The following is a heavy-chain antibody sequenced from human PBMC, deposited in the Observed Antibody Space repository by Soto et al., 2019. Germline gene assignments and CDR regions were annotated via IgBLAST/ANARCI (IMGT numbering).Heavy chain of an antibody. CDR2: SIPIFGTA. D-gene: IGHD1-7*01. J-gene: IGHJ6*02. V-gene: IGHV1-69*12. Sequence: QVQLVQSGAEVKKPGSSVKVSCKASGGTFSSYAISWVRQAPGQGLEWMGGSIPIFGTANYAQKFQGRGTITADESTSTAYMELSSLRSEDTAVYYCAGPPELTRIYYYYGMDVWGQGTTVTVSS. CDR3: AGPPELTRIYYYYGMDV. CDR1: GGTFSSYA.